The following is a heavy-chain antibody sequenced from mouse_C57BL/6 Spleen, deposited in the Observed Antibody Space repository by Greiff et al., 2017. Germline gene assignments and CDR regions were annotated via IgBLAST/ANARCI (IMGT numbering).Heavy chain of an antibody. CDR1: GFTFSDYY. Sequence: EVMLVESEGGLVQPGSSMKLSCTASGFTFSDYYMAWVRQVPEKGLEWVANINYDGSSTYYLDSLKSRFIISRDNAKNILYLQMSSLKSEDTATYYCARRGNWAMDYWGQGTSVTVSS. CDR2: INYDGSST. J-gene: IGHJ4*01. CDR3: ARRGNWAMDY. D-gene: IGHD2-1*01. V-gene: IGHV5-16*01.